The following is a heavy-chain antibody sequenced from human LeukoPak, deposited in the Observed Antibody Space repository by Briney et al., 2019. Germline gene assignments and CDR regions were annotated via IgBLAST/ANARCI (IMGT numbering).Heavy chain of an antibody. D-gene: IGHD2-2*01. CDR3: ARDDCSSTSCYLGLDYFDY. Sequence: GGSLRLSCAASGFTFSSYSMNWVRQAPGKGLEWVSSISSSSSYIYYADSVKGRFTIFRDNAKNSLYLQMNSLRAEDTAVYYCARDDCSSTSCYLGLDYFDYWGQGTLVTVSS. V-gene: IGHV3-21*01. CDR2: ISSSSSYI. J-gene: IGHJ4*02. CDR1: GFTFSSYS.